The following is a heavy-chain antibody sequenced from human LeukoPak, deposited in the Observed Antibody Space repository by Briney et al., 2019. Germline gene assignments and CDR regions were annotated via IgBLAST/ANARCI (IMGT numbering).Heavy chain of an antibody. V-gene: IGHV3-48*01. Sequence: QSGGSLRLSCAASGFTFSTYNMNWVRQAPGKGPEWVSFISNSGSDMYYRDSVKGRFTISRDNAENSLYLQMDSLRAEDTAVYFCARERPLDYWGQGTLVTVSS. CDR1: GFTFSTYN. CDR3: ARERPLDY. J-gene: IGHJ4*02. CDR2: ISNSGSDM.